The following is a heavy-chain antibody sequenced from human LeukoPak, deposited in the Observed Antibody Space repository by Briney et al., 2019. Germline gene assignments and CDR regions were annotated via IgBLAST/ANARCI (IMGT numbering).Heavy chain of an antibody. V-gene: IGHV3-30*18. CDR3: AKDLVNSTGWARYYGMDV. CDR1: GFTFSMYG. D-gene: IGHD6-25*01. Sequence: GGSLRLSCVASGFTFSMYGIHWVRQAPGRGLEWVAAISYDGSNKYYGDSVKGRFTIPRDNSKNTLYVQMNSLRAEDTAVYYCAKDLVNSTGWARYYGMDVWGQGTTVTVSS. CDR2: ISYDGSNK. J-gene: IGHJ6*02.